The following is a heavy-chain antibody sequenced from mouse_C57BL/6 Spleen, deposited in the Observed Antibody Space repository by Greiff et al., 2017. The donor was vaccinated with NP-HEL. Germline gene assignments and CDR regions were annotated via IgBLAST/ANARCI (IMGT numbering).Heavy chain of an antibody. CDR3: ALITTVRDY. CDR2: IDPSDSYT. Sequence: VQLQQPGAELVRPGTSVKLSCKASGYTFTSYWMHWVKQRPGQGLEWIGVIDPSDSYTNYNQKFKGKATLTVDTSSSTAYMQLSSLTSEDSAVYYCALITTVRDYWGQGTTLTVSS. J-gene: IGHJ2*01. CDR1: GYTFTSYW. D-gene: IGHD1-1*01. V-gene: IGHV1-59*01.